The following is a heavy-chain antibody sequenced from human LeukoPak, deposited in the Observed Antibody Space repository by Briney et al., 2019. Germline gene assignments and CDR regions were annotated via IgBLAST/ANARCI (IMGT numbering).Heavy chain of an antibody. Sequence: WINPNSGGTNYAQKFQGRVTMTRDTSISTAYMELSRLRSDDTAVYYCARGPIAARPRWFDHWGQGTLVTVSS. J-gene: IGHJ5*02. D-gene: IGHD6-6*01. V-gene: IGHV1-2*02. CDR3: ARGPIAARPRWFDH. CDR2: INPNSGGT.